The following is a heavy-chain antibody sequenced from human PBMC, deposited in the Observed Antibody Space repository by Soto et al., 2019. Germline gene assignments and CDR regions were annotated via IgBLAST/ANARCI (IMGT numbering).Heavy chain of an antibody. CDR1: GFTFSSYN. Sequence: EVQLVESGGVLVQPGGSLRLSCAASGFTFSSYNMNWVRQAPGKGLEWISDISLSSSTIFYADSVKGRFTISRDNAKNSLYLQMNSLRAEDTAVYYGARDSRNYYYYMDVWGKGTTVTVSS. V-gene: IGHV3-48*01. CDR3: ARDSRNYYYYMDV. CDR2: ISLSSSTI. J-gene: IGHJ6*03.